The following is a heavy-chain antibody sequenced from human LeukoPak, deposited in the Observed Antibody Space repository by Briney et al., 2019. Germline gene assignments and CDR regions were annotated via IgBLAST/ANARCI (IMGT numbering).Heavy chain of an antibody. D-gene: IGHD5-18*01. Sequence: VSVKVSCTASGYTFTSYAMHWLRQPPAQRLEWMGWINAGNGNTKYSQKFQGRVTITRDTSASTAYMELSSLRSEDTAVYYCARDRSYGSFDYWGQGTLVTVSS. CDR3: ARDRSYGSFDY. J-gene: IGHJ4*02. CDR1: GYTFTSYA. V-gene: IGHV1-3*01. CDR2: INAGNGNT.